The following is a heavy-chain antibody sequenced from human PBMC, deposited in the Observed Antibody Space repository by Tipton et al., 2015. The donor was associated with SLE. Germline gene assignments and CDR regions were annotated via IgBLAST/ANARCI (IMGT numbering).Heavy chain of an antibody. J-gene: IGHJ6*02. CDR3: ARGTESLPESSGMDV. V-gene: IGHV4-30-2*01. CDR2: IYHSGST. D-gene: IGHD2-8*02. CDR1: GDSISSGGYS. Sequence: TLSLTCAVSGDSISSGGYSWSWIRQPPGKGLEWIGYIYHSGSTKYNPSLKSRVTISVDRSKNQFSLKLSSVTAADTGVYYCARGTESLPESSGMDVWGQGTTVTVSS.